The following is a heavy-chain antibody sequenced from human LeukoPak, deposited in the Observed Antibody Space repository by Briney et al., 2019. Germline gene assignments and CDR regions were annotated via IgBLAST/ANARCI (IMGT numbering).Heavy chain of an antibody. V-gene: IGHV1-46*01. CDR1: GYTFTSYY. D-gene: IGHD2-2*01. Sequence: GASVKVSCKASGYTFTSYYMHWVRQAPGQGLKWMGIINPSGGSTSYAQKFQGRVTMTRDTSTSTVYMELSSPRSEDTAVYYCARDLSRTHEGGAFDIWGQGTMVTVSS. CDR3: ARDLSRTHEGGAFDI. CDR2: INPSGGST. J-gene: IGHJ3*02.